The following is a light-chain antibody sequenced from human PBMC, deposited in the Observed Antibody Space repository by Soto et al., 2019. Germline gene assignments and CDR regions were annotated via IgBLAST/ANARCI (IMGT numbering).Light chain of an antibody. CDR3: ASWDDRLNGPV. CDR1: SSNVGGNP. J-gene: IGLJ1*01. CDR2: TNT. Sequence: QLVLTQPPSASGTPGQRVTISCSGSSSNVGGNPVNWYQHVPTTAPKLLIYTNTQRPSGVPDRFSGSKSGTSASLAISGLQSEDEADYYCASWDDRLNGPVFGTGTKLTVL. V-gene: IGLV1-44*01.